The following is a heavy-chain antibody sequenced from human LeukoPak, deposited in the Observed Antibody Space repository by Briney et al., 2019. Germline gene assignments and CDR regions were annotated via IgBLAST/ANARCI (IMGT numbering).Heavy chain of an antibody. J-gene: IGHJ4*02. Sequence: GGSLRLSCVASGFTFSDYYMSWIRQAPGKGLEWVSYISSSGSTIYYADSVKGRFTISRDNAKNSLYLQMNSLRAEDTAVYYCAAEDSSGYYEPVDYWGQGTLVTVSS. CDR2: ISSSGSTI. D-gene: IGHD3-22*01. V-gene: IGHV3-11*01. CDR3: AAEDSSGYYEPVDY. CDR1: GFTFSDYY.